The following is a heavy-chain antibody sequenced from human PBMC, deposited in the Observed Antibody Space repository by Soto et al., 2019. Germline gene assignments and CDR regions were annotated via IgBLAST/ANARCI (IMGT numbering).Heavy chain of an antibody. CDR3: ARHRVEYSSSYLDY. J-gene: IGHJ4*02. CDR1: GGSISSSSYY. D-gene: IGHD6-6*01. V-gene: IGHV4-39*01. CDR2: IYYSGST. Sequence: QLQLQESGPGLVKPSETLSLTCTVSGGSISSSSYYWGWIRQPPGKGLEWIGSIYYSGSTYYNPSLKSRVTISVDTSKNQFSLKLSSVTAADTAVYYCARHRVEYSSSYLDYWGQGTLVTVSS.